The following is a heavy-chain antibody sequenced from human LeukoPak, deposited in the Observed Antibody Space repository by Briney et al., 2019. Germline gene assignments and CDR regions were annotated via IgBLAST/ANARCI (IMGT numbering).Heavy chain of an antibody. CDR1: GGSISSYY. Sequence: SETLSLTCTVSGGSISSYYWSWIRQPPGKGLEWIGYIYYSGSTNYNPSLKSRVTISVDTSKNQFSLKLSSVTAADTAVYYCVRNRFGDYPDYWGQGTLVTVSS. CDR3: VRNRFGDYPDY. V-gene: IGHV4-59*01. CDR2: IYYSGST. D-gene: IGHD3-10*01. J-gene: IGHJ4*02.